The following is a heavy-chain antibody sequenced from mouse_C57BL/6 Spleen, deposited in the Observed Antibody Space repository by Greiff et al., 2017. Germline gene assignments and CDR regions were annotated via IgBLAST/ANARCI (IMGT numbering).Heavy chain of an antibody. J-gene: IGHJ3*01. V-gene: IGHV1-7*01. D-gene: IGHD3-2*02. CDR2: INPSSGYT. Sequence: VQLQQSGAELAKPGASVKLSCKASGYTFTSYWMHWVKQRPGQGLEWIGYINPSSGYTKYNQKFKDKATLTADKSSSTAYMQLSSLTYEDSAVYYSARSASKTAEAEDWFADWGQATLVTVSA. CDR3: ARSASKTAEAEDWFAD. CDR1: GYTFTSYW.